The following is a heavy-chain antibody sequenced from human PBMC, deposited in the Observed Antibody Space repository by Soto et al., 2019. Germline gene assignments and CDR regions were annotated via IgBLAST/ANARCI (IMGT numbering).Heavy chain of an antibody. Sequence: ASVKVSCKASGYTFTSYGISWVRQAPGQGLEWMGWISAYNGNTNYAQKLQGRVTMTTDTSTSTAYMELNSLRAEDTAIYYCAKDRTSWHTWGFDYWGQGTLVTVSS. CDR1: GYTFTSYG. D-gene: IGHD6-13*01. V-gene: IGHV1-18*01. CDR3: AKDRTSWHTWGFDY. J-gene: IGHJ4*02. CDR2: ISAYNGNT.